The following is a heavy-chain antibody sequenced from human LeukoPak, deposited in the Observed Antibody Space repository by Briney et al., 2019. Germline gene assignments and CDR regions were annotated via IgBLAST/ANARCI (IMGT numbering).Heavy chain of an antibody. Sequence: PSETLSLTCSVSSGSIISNNDYWGWIRQPPGKGLEWIATIHYSGRTYYNPSLKSRGTISVDTSQNQFSLRLSSLTAADTAVYYCARDGIYYDILTGYYIGTDAFDIWGQGTMVTVSS. CDR2: IHYSGRT. D-gene: IGHD3-9*01. CDR1: SGSIISNNDY. CDR3: ARDGIYYDILTGYYIGTDAFDI. J-gene: IGHJ3*02. V-gene: IGHV4-39*02.